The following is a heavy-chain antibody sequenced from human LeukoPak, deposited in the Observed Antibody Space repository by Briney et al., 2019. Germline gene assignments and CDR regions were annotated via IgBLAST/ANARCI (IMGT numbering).Heavy chain of an antibody. J-gene: IGHJ4*02. CDR3: VNGYSSGWYYFDY. CDR1: GFTFSSYA. Sequence: GGSLRLSCAASGFTFSSYAMSWVRQAPGKGLEWVSAISGSGGSTYYADSVKGRFTISRDNSKNTLYLQMNSLRAEDTAVYYCVNGYSSGWYYFDYWGQGTLVTVSS. V-gene: IGHV3-23*01. CDR2: ISGSGGST. D-gene: IGHD6-19*01.